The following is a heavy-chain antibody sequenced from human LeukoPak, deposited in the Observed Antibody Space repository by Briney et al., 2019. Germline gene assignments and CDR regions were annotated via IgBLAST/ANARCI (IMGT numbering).Heavy chain of an antibody. V-gene: IGHV3-9*01. CDR2: ISWNSGSI. CDR3: AKDIRPYGSGSSSFDY. CDR1: GFTFSHAW. D-gene: IGHD3-10*01. Sequence: PGGSLRLSCAVSGFTFSHAWMSWVRQAPGKGLEWVSGISWNSGSIGYADSVKGRFTISRDNAKNSLYLQMNSLRAEDTALYYCAKDIRPYGSGSSSFDYWGQGTLVTVSS. J-gene: IGHJ4*02.